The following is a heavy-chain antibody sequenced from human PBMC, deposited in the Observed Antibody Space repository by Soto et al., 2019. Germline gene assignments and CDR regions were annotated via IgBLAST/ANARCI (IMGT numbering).Heavy chain of an antibody. Sequence: GGSLRLSCAASGFTFSSYAMSWVRQAPGKGLEWVSAISGSGGSTYYADSVKGRFTISRDNSKNTLYLQMNSLRAEDTTVYYLARPPTNFWSGYYTYWCQGTLVTVSS. J-gene: IGHJ4*02. CDR1: GFTFSSYA. CDR3: ARPPTNFWSGYYTY. CDR2: ISGSGGST. V-gene: IGHV3-23*01. D-gene: IGHD3-3*01.